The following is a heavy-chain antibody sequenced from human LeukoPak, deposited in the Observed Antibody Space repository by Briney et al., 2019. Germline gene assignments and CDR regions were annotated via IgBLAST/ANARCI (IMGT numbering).Heavy chain of an antibody. CDR2: IRYDGSNK. D-gene: IGHD5-18*01. J-gene: IGHJ6*03. V-gene: IGHV3-30*02. Sequence: GGSLSLSCAASGFTFSSYVMHWVRQAPGKGLEWVAFIRYDGSNKYYADSVKGRFTISRDNSKNTLYLQMNSLRAEDTAVYYCAREQLWETSPMDVWGKGTTVTVSS. CDR1: GFTFSSYV. CDR3: AREQLWETSPMDV.